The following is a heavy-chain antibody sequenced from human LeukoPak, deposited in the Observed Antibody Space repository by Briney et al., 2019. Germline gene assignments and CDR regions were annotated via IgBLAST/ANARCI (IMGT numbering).Heavy chain of an antibody. D-gene: IGHD3-22*01. CDR3: AHTGYYDSSGYYLDFDY. CDR1: GFSLSTSGVG. J-gene: IGHJ4*02. Sequence: SGPTLVKPTQTLTLTCTFSGFSLSTSGVGVGWIRQPPGKALEWLALIYWNDDKRYSPSPKSRLTITKDTSKNQVVLTMTNMDPVDTATYYCAHTGYYDSSGYYLDFDYWGQGTLVTVSS. V-gene: IGHV2-5*01. CDR2: IYWNDDK.